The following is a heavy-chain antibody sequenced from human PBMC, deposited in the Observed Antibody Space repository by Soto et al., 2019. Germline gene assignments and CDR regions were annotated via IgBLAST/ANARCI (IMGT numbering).Heavy chain of an antibody. CDR2: ISYDGSNK. V-gene: IGHV3-30*18. J-gene: IGHJ6*02. D-gene: IGHD3-10*01. CDR3: AKEGITMVRGTFSYYGMDV. CDR1: GFTFSSYG. Sequence: QVQLVESGGGVVQPGRSLRLSCAASGFTFSSYGMHWVRQAPGKGLEWVAVISYDGSNKYYADSVKGRFTISRDNSKNTLYLQMNSLRAEHTAVYYCAKEGITMVRGTFSYYGMDVWGQGTTVTVSS.